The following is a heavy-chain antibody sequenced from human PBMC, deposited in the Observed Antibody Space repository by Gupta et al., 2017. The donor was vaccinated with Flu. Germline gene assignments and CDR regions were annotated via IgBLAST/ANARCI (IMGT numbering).Heavy chain of an antibody. V-gene: IGHV4-34*01. CDR2: INHSGST. D-gene: IGHD2-15*01. CDR3: ARGGPGDVVVVAAIRY. CDR1: GGSFSGYY. Sequence: QVQLQQWGAGLLKPSETLSLTCAVYGGSFSGYYWSWIRQPPGKGLEWIGEINHSGSTNYNPSLKSRVTISVDTSKNQFSLKLSSVTAADTAVYYCARGGPGDVVVVAAIRYWGQGTLITVSS. J-gene: IGHJ4*02.